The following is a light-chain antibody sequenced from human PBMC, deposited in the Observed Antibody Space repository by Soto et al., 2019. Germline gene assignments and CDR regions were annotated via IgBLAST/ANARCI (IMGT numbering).Light chain of an antibody. J-gene: IGLJ1*01. CDR1: NIGGKS. CDR3: QVWDPTPDPPYV. CDR2: DDS. V-gene: IGLV3-21*02. Sequence: SYELTQPPSVSVAPGQTARITCGGDNIGGKSVHWYQQQPGQAPVLVVYDDSDRPSGIPERCSGSNSGNTATLIISRVEAGDEDDYSCQVWDPTPDPPYVFCTGTKLTVL.